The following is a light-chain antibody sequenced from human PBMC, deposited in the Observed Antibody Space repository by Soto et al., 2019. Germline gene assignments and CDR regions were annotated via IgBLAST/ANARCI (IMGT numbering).Light chain of an antibody. CDR2: KVS. J-gene: IGKJ1*01. V-gene: IGKV2-30*01. CDR1: QIILYSDGNTY. CDR3: MQGTHRPT. Sequence: VMTQSPDSLAVSLGERATINCKSSQIILYSDGNTYLNWFQQRPGQSPRRLIYKVSNRDSGVPDRFSGSGSGTDFTLKISRVEAEDVGVYYCMQGTHRPTFGQGTKVDI.